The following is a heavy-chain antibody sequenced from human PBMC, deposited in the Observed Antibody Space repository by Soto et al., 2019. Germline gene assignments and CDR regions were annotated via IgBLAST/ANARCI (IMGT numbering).Heavy chain of an antibody. CDR1: GFTFSSYA. D-gene: IGHD6-13*01. CDR3: ARLRVAAAGTRGGLDY. CDR2: ISYDGSNK. Sequence: QVQLVESGGGVVQPGRSLRLSCAASGFTFSSYAMHWVRQAPGKGLEWVAVISYDGSNKYYAASVKGRFTISRDNSKNTLYLQMNSLRAEDTAVYYCARLRVAAAGTRGGLDYWGQGTLVTVSS. J-gene: IGHJ4*02. V-gene: IGHV3-30-3*01.